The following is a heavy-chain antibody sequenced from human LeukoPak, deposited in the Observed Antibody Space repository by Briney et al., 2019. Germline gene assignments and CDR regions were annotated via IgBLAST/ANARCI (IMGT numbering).Heavy chain of an antibody. CDR1: GYTFTGYY. CDR2: INPNSGGT. CDR3: AREDSDSSGSVDY. D-gene: IGHD3-22*01. V-gene: IGHV1-2*02. J-gene: IGHJ4*02. Sequence: GASVKVSCKASGYTFTGYYMHWVRQAPGQGLEWMGWINPNSGGTNYAQKFQGRVTMTRDTSISTAYMELSRLRSDDTAVYYCAREDSDSSGSVDYWGQGTLVTVSS.